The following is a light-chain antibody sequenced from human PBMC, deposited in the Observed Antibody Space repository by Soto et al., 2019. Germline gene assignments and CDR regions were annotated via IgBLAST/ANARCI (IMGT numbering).Light chain of an antibody. CDR3: EQTYSTPVT. J-gene: IGKJ5*01. CDR1: QKINNY. V-gene: IGKV1-39*01. CDR2: GAS. Sequence: IQMTQSPSSLSASVGDRVTVTCRTSQKINNYLNWYQQKPGKAPKLLIYGASSVQSGVPLRFSGSGSGTEFTLTISSLQPEDFAIYYCEQTYSTPVTFGRGTRLEI.